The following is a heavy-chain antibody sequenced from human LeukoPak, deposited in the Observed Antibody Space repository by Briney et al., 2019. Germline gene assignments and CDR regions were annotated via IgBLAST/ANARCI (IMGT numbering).Heavy chain of an antibody. CDR1: GFTFSNYG. CDR3: ARSRAPTADPDAFDI. CDR2: IRYGGSNG. D-gene: IGHD1-14*01. Sequence: GGSLRLSCAGSGFTFSNYGIHWVRQSPGKGLEWVAFIRYGGSNGYYADSVKGRFTISRDNSKRSLYLQMNSLRPEDTAVYYCARSRAPTADPDAFDIWGQGTMVTVSS. V-gene: IGHV3-30*02. J-gene: IGHJ3*02.